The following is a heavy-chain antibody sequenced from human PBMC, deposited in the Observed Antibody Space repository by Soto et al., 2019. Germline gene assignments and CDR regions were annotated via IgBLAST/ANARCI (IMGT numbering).Heavy chain of an antibody. CDR2: INAGNGKT. J-gene: IGHJ5*02. V-gene: IGHV1-3*01. CDR1: GYTFTNYA. CDR3: AKDLYTSGWYNYFDP. D-gene: IGHD6-19*01. Sequence: ASVKVSCKASGYTFTNYAIHWERQAPGQRLEWMGWINAGNGKTMYSQKFQGRVTISRDTSASIGYMDLNSLTLDDTAMYYCAKDLYTSGWYNYFDPWGRGTLVTVSS.